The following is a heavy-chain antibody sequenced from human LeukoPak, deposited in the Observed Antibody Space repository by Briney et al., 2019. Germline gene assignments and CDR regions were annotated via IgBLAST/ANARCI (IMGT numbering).Heavy chain of an antibody. CDR2: ISSSSSYI. CDR3: ARGGYSSGWYMKGCYYYGMDV. J-gene: IGHJ6*04. Sequence: PGGSLRLSCAASGFTFSSYSMNWVRQAPGKGLEWVSSISSSSSYIYYADSVKGRFTISRDNAKNSLYLQMNSLRAEDTAVYYCARGGYSSGWYMKGCYYYGMDVWGKGTTVTVSS. D-gene: IGHD6-19*01. V-gene: IGHV3-21*01. CDR1: GFTFSSYS.